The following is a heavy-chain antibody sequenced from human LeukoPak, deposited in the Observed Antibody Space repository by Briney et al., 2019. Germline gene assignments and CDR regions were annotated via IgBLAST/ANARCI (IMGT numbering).Heavy chain of an antibody. V-gene: IGHV3-11*04. D-gene: IGHD6-6*01. Sequence: PGGSLRLSCAASGFTFSDYYMSWIRQAPGKGLEWVSYISSSGSNIYYADSVKGRFTISRDNAKNSLYLQMNSLRAEDTAVYYCARVGLSAYSSSLYYFDYWGQGTLVTVSS. CDR3: ARVGLSAYSSSLYYFDY. J-gene: IGHJ4*02. CDR2: ISSSGSNI. CDR1: GFTFSDYY.